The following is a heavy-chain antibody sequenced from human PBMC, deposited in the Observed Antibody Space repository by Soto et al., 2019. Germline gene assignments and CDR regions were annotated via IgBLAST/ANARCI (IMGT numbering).Heavy chain of an antibody. J-gene: IGHJ6*02. CDR2: IIPIFGTA. Sequence: QVQLVQSGAEVKKPGSSVKVSCKASGGTFSSYAISWVRQAPGQGLEWMGGIIPIFGTANYAQKFQGRVTITADESTSTAYMELSSLRSEDTAVYYCARGKDYGDAGGVRYYYYYYGMDVWGQGTTVTVSS. V-gene: IGHV1-69*12. D-gene: IGHD4-17*01. CDR1: GGTFSSYA. CDR3: ARGKDYGDAGGVRYYYYYYGMDV.